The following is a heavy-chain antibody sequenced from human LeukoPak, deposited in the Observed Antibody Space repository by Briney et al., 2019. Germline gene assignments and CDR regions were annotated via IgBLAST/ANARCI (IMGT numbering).Heavy chain of an antibody. CDR3: TRDSYDILTGYYTGQNS. CDR1: GVSISSFY. CDR2: IYDSGST. J-gene: IGHJ4*02. D-gene: IGHD3-9*01. Sequence: SETLSLTCTVSGVSISSFYWSWIRQPPGRGLEWIGYIYDSGSTNYNPSLKSRVNISVDTSKNQFSLKLSSVTAADTAVYYCTRDSYDILTGYYTGQNSWGQGTLVTVSS. V-gene: IGHV4-59*01.